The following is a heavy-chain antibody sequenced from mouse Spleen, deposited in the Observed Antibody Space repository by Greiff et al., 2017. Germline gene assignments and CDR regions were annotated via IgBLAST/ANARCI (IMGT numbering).Heavy chain of an antibody. CDR3: TRGTGTIFDY. V-gene: IGHV1-15*01. CDR1: GYTFTDYE. Sequence: VQLVESGAELVRPGASVTLSCKASGYTFTDYEMHWVKQTPVHGLEWIGAIDPETGGTAYNQKFKGKAILTADKSSSTAYMELRSLTSEDSAVYYCTRGTGTIFDYWGQGTTLTVSS. D-gene: IGHD4-1*01. CDR2: IDPETGGT. J-gene: IGHJ2*01.